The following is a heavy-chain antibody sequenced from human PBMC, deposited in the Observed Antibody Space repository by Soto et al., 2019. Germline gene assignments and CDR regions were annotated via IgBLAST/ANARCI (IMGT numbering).Heavy chain of an antibody. Sequence: QVQLVQSGAEVKKPGASVKVSCKASGYTFTTYGISWVRQAPGQGLEWMGWISGYNGYTNYAQKFQGRVTSTTDTSTITAYMELRSLRAADTAVYYCAKGYNYGYGDYWGLGTLITVSS. D-gene: IGHD5-18*01. V-gene: IGHV1-18*01. CDR3: AKGYNYGYGDY. CDR1: GYTFTTYG. J-gene: IGHJ4*02. CDR2: ISGYNGYT.